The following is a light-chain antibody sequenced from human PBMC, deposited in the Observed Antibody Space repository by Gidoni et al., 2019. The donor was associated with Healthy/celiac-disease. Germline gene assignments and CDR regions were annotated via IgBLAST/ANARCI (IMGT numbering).Light chain of an antibody. CDR1: QSISSY. CDR3: QQSYSTPVT. V-gene: IGKV1-39*01. J-gene: IGKJ2*01. Sequence: DIQLPHSPSSLSASVGDRVTITCRASQSISSYLNWYQQNPGKAPKLLIYAASSLQSGVPSRFSGSGSGTDFTLTISSLQPEDVATYYCQQSYSTPVTFGQXTKLEIK. CDR2: AAS.